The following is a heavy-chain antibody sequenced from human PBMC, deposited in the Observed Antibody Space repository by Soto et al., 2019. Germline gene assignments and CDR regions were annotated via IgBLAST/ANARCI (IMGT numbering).Heavy chain of an antibody. V-gene: IGHV3-30-3*01. J-gene: IGHJ4*02. CDR2: ISYGGSKK. CDR3: TRDMDYGDRAFGDY. D-gene: IGHD4-17*01. CDR1: GFTFIGFA. Sequence: PGGSLRLSCAASGFTFIGFAMYWVRQAPGKGLEWVAVISYGGSKKYYADSVKGRFTISRDNSKNTLNLQMNGLRTEDTAVYYCTRDMDYGDRAFGDYWGQGTLVTVSS.